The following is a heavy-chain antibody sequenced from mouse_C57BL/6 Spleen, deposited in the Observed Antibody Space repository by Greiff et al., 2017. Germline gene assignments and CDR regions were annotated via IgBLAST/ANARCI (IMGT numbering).Heavy chain of an antibody. V-gene: IGHV1-72*01. D-gene: IGHD1-1*01. CDR3: AVYYYGSSYSYAMDY. CDR1: GYTFTSYW. Sequence: QVHVKQPGAELVKPGASVKLSCKASGYTFTSYWMHWVKQRPGRGLEWIGRIDPNSGGTKYNEKFKSKATLTVDKPSSTAYMQLSSLTSEDSAVYYCAVYYYGSSYSYAMDYWGQGTSVTVSS. J-gene: IGHJ4*01. CDR2: IDPNSGGT.